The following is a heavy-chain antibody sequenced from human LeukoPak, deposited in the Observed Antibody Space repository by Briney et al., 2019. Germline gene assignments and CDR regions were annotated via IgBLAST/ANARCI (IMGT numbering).Heavy chain of an antibody. Sequence: PGGSLRLSCAASGFTFSSYEMNWVRQAPGKGLEWVSYISSSGSTIYYADSVKGRFTISRDNAKNSLYLQMNSLRAEDTAVYYRARGYCSSTSCYPTSPFDPWGQGTLVTVSS. J-gene: IGHJ5*02. CDR1: GFTFSSYE. D-gene: IGHD2-2*01. CDR3: ARGYCSSTSCYPTSPFDP. V-gene: IGHV3-48*03. CDR2: ISSSGSTI.